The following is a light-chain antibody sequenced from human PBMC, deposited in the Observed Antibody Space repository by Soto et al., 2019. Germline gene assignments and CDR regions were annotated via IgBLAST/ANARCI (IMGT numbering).Light chain of an antibody. CDR3: QQCYMGWT. V-gene: IGKV1-5*01. CDR1: QSIGRF. Sequence: DTHMTRSGSTLSSSVLYIFTITCRASQSIGRFLAWYQHQPGKAPKLLIYDASTLESGVPSRFSGTGSGTEFTFSITSLQPEDFGTYYCQQCYMGWTFGQGTKVDIK. J-gene: IGKJ1*01. CDR2: DAS.